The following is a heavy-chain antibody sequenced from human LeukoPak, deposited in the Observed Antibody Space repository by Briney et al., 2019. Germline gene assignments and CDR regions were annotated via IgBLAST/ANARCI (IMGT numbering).Heavy chain of an antibody. Sequence: GGSLRLSCAASGFTFSSYAMSWVRQAPGKGLEWVSAISGSGGSTYYADSVKGRFTISRDNPKNTLFLQMSSLRAEDTAVYHCAKGDRGHCTGVKCYPFDYWGQGTVVTVSS. CDR3: AKGDRGHCTGVKCYPFDY. CDR1: GFTFSSYA. V-gene: IGHV3-23*01. J-gene: IGHJ4*02. CDR2: ISGSGGST. D-gene: IGHD2-8*02.